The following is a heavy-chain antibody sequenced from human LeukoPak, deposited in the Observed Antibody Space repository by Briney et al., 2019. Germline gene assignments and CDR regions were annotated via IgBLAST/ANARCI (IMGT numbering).Heavy chain of an antibody. D-gene: IGHD1-14*01. CDR3: ARSQTGALFDS. J-gene: IGHJ4*02. CDR1: GFAFSSFT. V-gene: IGHV3-23*01. Sequence: GGSLRLSCAASGFAFSSFTMTWVRHRPRKGLQWVSGISGSGSSTYYAGPVKGRFTISRDNSKNTLYLQMDSVRAEDTALYYCARSQTGALFDSWGQGTLVTVSS. CDR2: ISGSGSST.